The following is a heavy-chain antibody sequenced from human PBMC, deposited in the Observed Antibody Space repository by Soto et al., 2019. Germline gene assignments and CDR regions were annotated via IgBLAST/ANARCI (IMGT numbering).Heavy chain of an antibody. CDR1: CGSIISSSYY. D-gene: IGHD4-17*01. CDR3: ARHSRFSNWFDP. J-gene: IGHJ5*02. V-gene: IGHV4-39*01. CDR2: IYYSGST. Sequence: SETLSLTCTFSCGSIISSSYYWGWIRQPPGKGLEWIGSIYYSGSTYYNPSLKSRVTISVDTSKNQFSLKLSSVTAADTAVYYCARHSRFSNWFDPWGQGTLVTVSS.